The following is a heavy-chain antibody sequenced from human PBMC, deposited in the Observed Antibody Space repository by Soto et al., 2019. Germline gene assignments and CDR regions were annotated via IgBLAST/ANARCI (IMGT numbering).Heavy chain of an antibody. CDR1: GGSISSGDYY. CDR2: IYYSGST. J-gene: IGHJ6*02. D-gene: IGHD3-10*01. CDR3: ARGYGSGSYYNVLAYYYYGMDV. V-gene: IGHV4-30-4*01. Sequence: PSETLSLTCTVSGGSISSGDYYWSWIRQPPGKGLEWIGYIYYSGSTYYNPSLKSRVTISVDTSKNQFSLKLSSVTAADTAVYYCARGYGSGSYYNVLAYYYYGMDVWGQGTTVTVSS.